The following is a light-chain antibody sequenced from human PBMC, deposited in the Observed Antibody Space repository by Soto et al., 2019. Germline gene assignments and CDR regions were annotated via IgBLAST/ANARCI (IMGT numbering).Light chain of an antibody. CDR1: SGHSSCI. Sequence: QPVLTQSSSASASLGSSIKLTCTLSSGHSSCIIAWHQQQPGKAPRYLMKLEGSGSYNKGSGVPDRFSGSSSGADRYLTITNLQFEDEANYYCETWDSNTRVFGTGTKLTVL. J-gene: IGLJ1*01. CDR3: ETWDSNTRV. V-gene: IGLV4-60*02. CDR2: LEGSGSY.